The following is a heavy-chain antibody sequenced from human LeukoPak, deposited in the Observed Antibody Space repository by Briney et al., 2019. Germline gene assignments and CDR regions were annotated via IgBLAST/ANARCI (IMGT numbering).Heavy chain of an antibody. CDR3: ASLVGLVGY. D-gene: IGHD3-10*01. Sequence: SETLSLTCTVSGGSISSSSYYWGWIRQPPGKGLEWIGSIYYSGSTYYNPSLKSRATISVDTSKNQFSLRLSSVTAADTAVYYCASLVGLVGYWGQGTLVTVSS. V-gene: IGHV4-39*01. J-gene: IGHJ4*02. CDR2: IYYSGST. CDR1: GGSISSSSYY.